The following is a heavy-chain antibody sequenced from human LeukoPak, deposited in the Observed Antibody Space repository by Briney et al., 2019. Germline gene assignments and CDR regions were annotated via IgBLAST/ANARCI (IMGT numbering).Heavy chain of an antibody. CDR2: IIPIFGTA. Sequence: SVKVSCKASGGTFSSYAISWVRQAPGQGLEWMGGIIPIFGTANYAQKFQGRVTITTDESTSTAYMELSSLRSEDTAVYYCARAPSWRSTSPSAFDIWGQGTMVTVSS. CDR3: ARAPSWRSTSPSAFDI. D-gene: IGHD2-2*01. V-gene: IGHV1-69*05. CDR1: GGTFSSYA. J-gene: IGHJ3*02.